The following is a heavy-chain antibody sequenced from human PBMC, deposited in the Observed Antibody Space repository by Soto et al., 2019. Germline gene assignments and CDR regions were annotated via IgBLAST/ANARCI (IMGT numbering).Heavy chain of an antibody. Sequence: ASVKVSCKASGYTFTSYDINWVRQATGQGFEWMGWMNPNSGNTGYAQKFQGRVTMTRDTSITTAYMELSSLRSEDTAVYYCASSPRHYRHDFWRRRSLVTVSS. CDR3: ASSPRHYRHDF. V-gene: IGHV1-8*01. CDR1: GYTFTSYD. CDR2: MNPNSGNT. D-gene: IGHD6-6*01. J-gene: IGHJ4*02.